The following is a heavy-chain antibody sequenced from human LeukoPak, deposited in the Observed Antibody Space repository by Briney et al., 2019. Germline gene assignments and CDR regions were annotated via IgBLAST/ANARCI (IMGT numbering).Heavy chain of an antibody. J-gene: IGHJ6*03. CDR3: ARGTFDCSGGSCYHAGDYYYYMDV. CDR2: IIPIFGTA. Sequence: SVKVSCKASGGTFSSYAISWVRQAPGQGLEWMGGIIPIFGTANYAQKFQGRVTITADESTSTAYMELSSLRSEDTAVYYCARGTFDCSGGSCYHAGDYYYYMDVWGKGTTVTVSS. CDR1: GGTFSSYA. D-gene: IGHD2-15*01. V-gene: IGHV1-69*13.